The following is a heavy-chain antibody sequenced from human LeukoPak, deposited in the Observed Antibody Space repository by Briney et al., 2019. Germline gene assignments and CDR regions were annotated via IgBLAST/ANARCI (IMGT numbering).Heavy chain of an antibody. D-gene: IGHD3-10*01. Sequence: GGSLRLSCAASGFTFSSYSMNWVRQAPGKGLEWVSSISSSSSYIYYADSVKGRFTISRDNAKNTLYLQMNSLRAGDTAVYYCARDLYYYGSGSYVPGLSDYWGQGTLVTVSS. CDR1: GFTFSSYS. CDR2: ISSSSSYI. J-gene: IGHJ4*02. V-gene: IGHV3-21*04. CDR3: ARDLYYYGSGSYVPGLSDY.